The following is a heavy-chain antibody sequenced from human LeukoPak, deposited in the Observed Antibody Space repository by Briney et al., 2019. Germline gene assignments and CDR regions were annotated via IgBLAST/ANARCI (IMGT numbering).Heavy chain of an antibody. CDR2: INSDGSST. CDR3: ARDRNTGSSYENLFEY. V-gene: IGHV3-74*01. Sequence: GGSLRLSCAASGFTFSSHYMHWVRQAPGKGLVWVSRINSDGSSTSYADSVKGRFTISRDNAKNTLYLQMNSLRAEDMSVYYCARDRNTGSSYENLFEYWGQGSLVTVSS. J-gene: IGHJ4*02. D-gene: IGHD1-26*01. CDR1: GFTFSSHY.